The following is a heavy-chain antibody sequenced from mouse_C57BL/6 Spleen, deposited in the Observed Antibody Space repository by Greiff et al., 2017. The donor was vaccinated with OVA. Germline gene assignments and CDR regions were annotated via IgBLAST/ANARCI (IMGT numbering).Heavy chain of an antibody. D-gene: IGHD1-1*01. CDR1: GYAFSSSW. J-gene: IGHJ2*01. CDR2: IYPGDGDT. Sequence: QVQLQQSGPELVKPGASVKISCKASGYAFSSSWMNWVTQRPGKGLEWIGRIYPGDGDTNYNGKFKGKATLTAAKSSSTAYMQLSILTSEDSSVYFCAKYYYDSSYDFDYWAQGTTLTGSA. CDR3: AKYYYDSSYDFDY. V-gene: IGHV1-82*01.